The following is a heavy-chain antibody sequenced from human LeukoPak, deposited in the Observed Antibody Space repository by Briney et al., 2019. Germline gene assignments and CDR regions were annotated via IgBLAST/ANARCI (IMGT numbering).Heavy chain of an antibody. J-gene: IGHJ4*02. D-gene: IGHD6-13*01. CDR3: ASLDSSWFRTDY. CDR2: ISSSGSTI. Sequence: GGSLRLSCAASGFTFSSYEMNWVRQAPGKGLEWVSYISSSGSTIYYADSVKGRFTISRDNAKNSLYLQMNSLRAEDTAVYYCASLDSSWFRTDYWGQGTLVTVSS. V-gene: IGHV3-48*03. CDR1: GFTFSSYE.